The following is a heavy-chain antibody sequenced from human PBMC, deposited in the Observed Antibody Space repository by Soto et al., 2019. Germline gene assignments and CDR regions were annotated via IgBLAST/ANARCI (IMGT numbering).Heavy chain of an antibody. V-gene: IGHV1-2*02. CDR1: GYTFTGYY. CDR2: INPKSGGT. D-gene: IGHD1-26*01. J-gene: IGHJ6*02. CDR3: ARVMFSGYYYYGMDV. Sequence: ASVKGSCKASGYTFTGYYIQWVRQAPGQGLEWMGWINPKSGGTKYAQKFQGRVSMTWDTSISTAYMELSSLRSDDTAVYYCARVMFSGYYYYGMDVWGQGXTVTVSS.